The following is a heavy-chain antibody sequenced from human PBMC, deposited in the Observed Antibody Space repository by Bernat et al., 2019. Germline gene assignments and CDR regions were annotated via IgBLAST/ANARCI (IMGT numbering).Heavy chain of an antibody. CDR1: GGSISSYY. J-gene: IGHJ5*02. Sequence: QVQLQESGPGLVKPSETLSLTCTVSGGSISSYYWIWIRQPPGKGLEWIGYIYYSGSTNYNPSLKSRVTIAVDTSKNQFSLKLSSVTAADTAVYYCARVSVATITNWFDPWGQGTLVTVSS. D-gene: IGHD5-12*01. V-gene: IGHV4-59*01. CDR3: ARVSVATITNWFDP. CDR2: IYYSGST.